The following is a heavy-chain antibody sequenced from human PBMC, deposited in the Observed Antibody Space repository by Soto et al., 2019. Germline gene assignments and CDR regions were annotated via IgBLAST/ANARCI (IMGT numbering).Heavy chain of an antibody. CDR1: GFTCSNYG. CDR3: AAEGTTRRHSYYYYYGMDV. CDR2: IKSKTDGGTT. J-gene: IGHJ6*02. Sequence: GGSLRLSCAASGFTCSNYGMSWVRQAPGKGLEWVGRIKSKTDGGTTDYAAPVKGRFTISRDDSKNTLYLQMNSLKTEDTAVYYCAAEGTTRRHSYYYYYGMDVWGQGTTVTVSS. V-gene: IGHV3-15*01. D-gene: IGHD1-1*01.